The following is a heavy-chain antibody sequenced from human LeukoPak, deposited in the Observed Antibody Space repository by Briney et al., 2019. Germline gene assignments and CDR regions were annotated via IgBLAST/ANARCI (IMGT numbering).Heavy chain of an antibody. D-gene: IGHD3-22*01. CDR2: INHSGST. CDR3: ARGRWYYYYDSSGYYPYYFDY. V-gene: IGHV4-34*01. CDR1: GGSISSYY. Sequence: SETLSLTCTVSGGSISSYYWSWIRQPAGKGLEWIGEINHSGSTNYNPSLKSRVTISVDTSKNQFSLKLSSVTAADTAVYYCARGRWYYYYDSSGYYPYYFDYWGQGTLVTVSS. J-gene: IGHJ4*02.